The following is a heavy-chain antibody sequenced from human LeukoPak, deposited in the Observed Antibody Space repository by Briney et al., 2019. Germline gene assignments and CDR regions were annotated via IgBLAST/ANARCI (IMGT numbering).Heavy chain of an antibody. V-gene: IGHV3-74*01. Sequence: GVSLRLSCSASGFTFSSYTMHWARQAPGKGLVWVSRINGDETSTAYADSVKGRFTISRDNAKNTLYLQMNSLRADDTAVYYCVRAGTTVPNLFDYWGQGTLVTVSS. D-gene: IGHD4-17*01. CDR3: VRAGTTVPNLFDY. CDR1: GFTFSSYT. CDR2: INGDETST. J-gene: IGHJ4*02.